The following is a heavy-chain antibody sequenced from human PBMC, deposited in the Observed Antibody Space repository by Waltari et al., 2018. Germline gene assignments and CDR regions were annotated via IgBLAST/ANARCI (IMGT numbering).Heavy chain of an antibody. CDR3: ARDSETTVTGIYFDY. CDR1: GGTFSSYA. Sequence: QVQLVQSGAEVKKPGASVKVSCKASGGTFSSYAISWVRQAPGQGLEWMGRIIPIFGTANYAQKCQGRVTITADKSTSTAYMELSSLRSEDTAVYYCARDSETTVTGIYFDYWGQGTLVTVSS. V-gene: IGHV1-69*06. D-gene: IGHD4-17*01. J-gene: IGHJ4*02. CDR2: IIPIFGTA.